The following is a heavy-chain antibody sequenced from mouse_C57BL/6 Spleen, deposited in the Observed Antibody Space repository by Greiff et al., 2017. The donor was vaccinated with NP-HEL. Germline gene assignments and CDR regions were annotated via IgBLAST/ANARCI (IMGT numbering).Heavy chain of an antibody. D-gene: IGHD2-5*01. J-gene: IGHJ4*01. V-gene: IGHV1-82*01. CDR3: ARGSKNAMDY. Sequence: VQLQQSGPELVKPGASVKISCKASGYAFSSSWMNWVKQRPGKGLEWIGRIYPGDGDTNYNGKFKGKATLTADKSSSTAYMQLSSLTSEDSAVYFCARGSKNAMDYWGQGTSATVSS. CDR2: IYPGDGDT. CDR1: GYAFSSSW.